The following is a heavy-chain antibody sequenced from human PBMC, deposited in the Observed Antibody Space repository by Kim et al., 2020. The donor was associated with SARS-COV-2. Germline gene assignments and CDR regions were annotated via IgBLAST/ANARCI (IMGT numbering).Heavy chain of an antibody. V-gene: IGHV3-30*07. Sequence: VKGRFTIPRDNSKNTLYLQMNSLRAEDTAVYYCARRKMDPVAGPDDAFDIWGQGTMVTVSS. J-gene: IGHJ3*02. D-gene: IGHD6-19*01. CDR3: ARRKMDPVAGPDDAFDI.